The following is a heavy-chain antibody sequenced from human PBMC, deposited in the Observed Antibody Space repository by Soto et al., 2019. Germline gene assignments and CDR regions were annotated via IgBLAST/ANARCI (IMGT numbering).Heavy chain of an antibody. CDR3: AKVPAVAGPSYYFDY. J-gene: IGHJ4*02. CDR2: ISGSGGST. V-gene: IGHV3-23*01. D-gene: IGHD6-19*01. Sequence: PGGSLRLSCAASGFTFSSYAMSWVRQAPGKGLEWVSAISGSGGSTYYADSVKGRFTISRDNSKNTLYLQMNSLRAEDTAVYYFAKVPAVAGPSYYFDYWGQGTLVTAPQ. CDR1: GFTFSSYA.